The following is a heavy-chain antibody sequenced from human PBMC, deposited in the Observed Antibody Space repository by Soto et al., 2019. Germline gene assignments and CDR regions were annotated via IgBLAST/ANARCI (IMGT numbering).Heavy chain of an antibody. CDR3: AAGLNYYGDYPAGYFDL. J-gene: IGHJ2*01. D-gene: IGHD4-17*01. CDR1: GGTFSSYT. V-gene: IGHV1-69*02. CDR2: IIASHGIT. Sequence: ASVKVSCKASGGTFSSYTISWVRQAPGQGLEWMGRIIASHGITKYSQKFQGRVTITTDTSTSTAYMELSSLRSEDTAVYYCAAGLNYYGDYPAGYFDLWGRGTLVTVSS.